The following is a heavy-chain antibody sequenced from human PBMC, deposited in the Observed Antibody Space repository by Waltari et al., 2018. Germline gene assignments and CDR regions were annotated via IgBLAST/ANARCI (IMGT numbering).Heavy chain of an antibody. CDR3: ARQEWLSGDYDYFDY. J-gene: IGHJ4*02. V-gene: IGHV4-38-2*01. CDR2: IYHSGST. D-gene: IGHD4-17*01. CDR1: GYSISSGYY. Sequence: QVQLQESGPGLVKPSETLSLTCAVSGYSISSGYYWGWIRQPPGKGLEWIGSIYHSGSTYYNPSLKSRVTISVDTSKNQFSLKLSSVTAADTAVYYCARQEWLSGDYDYFDYWGQGTLVTVSS.